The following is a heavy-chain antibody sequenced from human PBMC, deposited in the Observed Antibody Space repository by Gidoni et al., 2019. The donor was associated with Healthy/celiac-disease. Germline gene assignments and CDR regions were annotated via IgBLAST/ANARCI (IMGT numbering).Heavy chain of an antibody. D-gene: IGHD3-10*01. Sequence: QVQLVQSGAEVKKPGASVKVSCKASGYTFTSYAMHWVRQPPGQRLEWMGWINAGNGNTKYSQKFQGRVNITRDTSASTAYMELSSLRSEDTAVYYCARAIFEIGYGSGSYWDLFDYWGQGTLVTVSS. CDR3: ARAIFEIGYGSGSYWDLFDY. V-gene: IGHV1-3*01. CDR1: GYTFTSYA. J-gene: IGHJ4*02. CDR2: INAGNGNT.